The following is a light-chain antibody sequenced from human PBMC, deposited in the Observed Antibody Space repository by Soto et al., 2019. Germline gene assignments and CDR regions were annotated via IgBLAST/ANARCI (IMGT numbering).Light chain of an antibody. V-gene: IGLV2-14*02. CDR2: DVS. J-gene: IGLJ3*02. CDR3: SSYTNTSTLV. CDR1: SSDVGAYNL. Sequence: QSVLTQPASVSGSPGQSITISCTGTSSDVGAYNLVSWYQQHPGRAPKLFIFDVSDRPSGVSDRFSGSKSGNTASLTISGLQAEDEASYYRSSYTNTSTLVFGGGTKLTVL.